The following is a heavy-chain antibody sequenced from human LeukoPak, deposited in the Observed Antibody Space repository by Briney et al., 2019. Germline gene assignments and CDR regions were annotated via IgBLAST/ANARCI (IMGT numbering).Heavy chain of an antibody. J-gene: IGHJ5*02. V-gene: IGHV4-59*08. CDR2: VYYSGST. CDR1: AGSIRNYY. CDR3: ARHGGEDIVVVVAAIWFDP. D-gene: IGHD2-15*01. Sequence: SVTLSLTCNISAGSIRNYYWTWFRQPPGKGLEWIGYVYYSGSTNYNPSLKSRVTISVDTSKNQFSLKLSSVTAADTAVYYCARHGGEDIVVVVAAIWFDPWGQGTLVTVSS.